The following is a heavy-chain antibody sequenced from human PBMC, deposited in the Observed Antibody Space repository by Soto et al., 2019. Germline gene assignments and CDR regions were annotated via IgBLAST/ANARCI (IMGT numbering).Heavy chain of an antibody. J-gene: IGHJ6*02. V-gene: IGHV3-21*04. CDR3: ARLGGYCSGGSCPYGMDV. CDR1: GFTFSSYS. D-gene: IGHD2-15*01. CDR2: ISSSSSYI. Sequence: GGSLRLSCAASGFTFSSYSMNWVRQAPGKGLEWVSSISSSSSYIHYADSVKGRFTISRDNAKNSLYLQMNSLRAEDTAVYYCARLGGYCSGGSCPYGMDVWGQGTTVTVSS.